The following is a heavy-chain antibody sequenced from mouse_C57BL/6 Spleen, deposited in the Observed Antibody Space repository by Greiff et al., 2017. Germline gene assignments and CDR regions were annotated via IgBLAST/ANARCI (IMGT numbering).Heavy chain of an antibody. J-gene: IGHJ2*01. V-gene: IGHV6-3*01. CDR1: GFTFSNYW. CDR3: TAPPHYYGSSYGY. CDR2: IRLKSDNYAT. Sequence: EVKLMESGGGLVQPGGSMKLSCVASGFTFSNYWMNWVRQSPEKGLEWVAQIRLKSDNYATHYAESVKGRFTISRDDSKSSVYLQMNNLRAEDTGIYYCTAPPHYYGSSYGYWGQGTTLTVSS. D-gene: IGHD1-1*01.